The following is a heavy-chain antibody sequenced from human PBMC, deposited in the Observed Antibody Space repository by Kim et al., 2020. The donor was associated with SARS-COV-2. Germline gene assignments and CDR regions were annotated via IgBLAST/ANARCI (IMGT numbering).Heavy chain of an antibody. D-gene: IGHD4-17*01. V-gene: IGHV3-7*01. CDR2: MNQDGTEK. J-gene: IGHJ4*02. CDR1: GFTFSNYW. Sequence: GGSLRLSCAASGFTFSNYWMNWVRQAPGKGLEWVANMNQDGTEKYYIDPVKGRFTISRDNGRNSLFLQMDSLGADDTAVYFCVRYDMYGAPPNIRFRFGFWGQGTLVTVSS. CDR3: VRYDMYGAPPNIRFRFGF.